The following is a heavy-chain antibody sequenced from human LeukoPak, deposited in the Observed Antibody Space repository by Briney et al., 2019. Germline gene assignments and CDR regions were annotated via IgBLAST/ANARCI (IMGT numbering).Heavy chain of an antibody. CDR2: ISGDGTRT. Sequence: GGSLRLSCAASGFSFSSYAMTWARQARVKGLEWVSAISGDGTRTYYADSVKGRFTISRDNSKNTLYLEMSSLRVEDTAIYYCAEWPEGAMDYFDYWGQGTLVTVSS. D-gene: IGHD3-16*01. J-gene: IGHJ4*02. V-gene: IGHV3-23*01. CDR3: AEWPEGAMDYFDY. CDR1: GFSFSSYA.